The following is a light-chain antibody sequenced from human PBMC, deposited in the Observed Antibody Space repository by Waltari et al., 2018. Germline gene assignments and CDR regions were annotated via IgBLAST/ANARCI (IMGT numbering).Light chain of an antibody. CDR3: MHHLSYPRT. CDR1: HSLLHTYGYNY. V-gene: IGKV2-28*01. J-gene: IGKJ4*02. Sequence: DLGLTQSPLSLPVTPGEPASTSCRSRHSLLHTYGYNYLDWYLQKPGHSPQLLIYSASSRDTGVPDRFSGSGSGTDFTLKISSVEAEDVGVYYWMHHLSYPRTFGGGTKLEIK. CDR2: SAS.